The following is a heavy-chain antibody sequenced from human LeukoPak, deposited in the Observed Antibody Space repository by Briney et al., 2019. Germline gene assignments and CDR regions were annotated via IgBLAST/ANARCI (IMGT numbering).Heavy chain of an antibody. CDR2: ISSGSTI. D-gene: IGHD6-25*01. J-gene: IGHJ6*03. CDR3: AKGGYGQIYYYMDV. V-gene: IGHV3-11*01. Sequence: GGSLRLSCAASGFTFSDYYMSWIRQAPGKGLEWVSYISSGSTIYYADSVKGRFTISRDNAKNSLYLQMNNLRAEDTALYYCAKGGYGQIYYYMDVWGKGTTVTVSS. CDR1: GFTFSDYY.